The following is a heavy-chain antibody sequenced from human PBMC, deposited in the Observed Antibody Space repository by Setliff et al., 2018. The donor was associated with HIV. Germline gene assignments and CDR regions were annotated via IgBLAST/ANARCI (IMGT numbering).Heavy chain of an antibody. J-gene: IGHJ3*02. CDR1: GGSISSGSYY. V-gene: IGHV4-61*09. Sequence: SETLSPTCAVSGGSISSGSYYWSWIRQPAGKGLEWIGHIYTSGSTNYNPSLKSRVTISVDTSKNQFSLKLSSVTAADTAVYYCARMRGVVVVAAILILAADAFDIWGQGTMVTVSS. CDR3: ARMRGVVVVAAILILAADAFDI. D-gene: IGHD2-15*01. CDR2: IYTSGST.